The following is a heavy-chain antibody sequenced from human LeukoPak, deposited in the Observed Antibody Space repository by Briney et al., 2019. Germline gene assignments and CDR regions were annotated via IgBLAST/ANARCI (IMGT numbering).Heavy chain of an antibody. CDR1: EFTSSSYG. CDR3: AKERSSGWYYFDY. Sequence: PGGSLRLSCAASEFTSSSYGMHWVRQAPGKGLEWVAVISNDGRNQYYADSVRGRFTISRDNSKNTLYLQMNSLRGEDTAVYYCAKERSSGWYYFDYWGQGTLVTVSS. J-gene: IGHJ4*02. D-gene: IGHD6-19*01. V-gene: IGHV3-30*18. CDR2: ISNDGRNQ.